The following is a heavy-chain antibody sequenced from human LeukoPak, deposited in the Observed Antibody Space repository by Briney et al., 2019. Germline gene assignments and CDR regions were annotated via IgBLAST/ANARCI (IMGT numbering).Heavy chain of an antibody. CDR2: ISSSSSTI. D-gene: IGHD1-26*01. Sequence: PGGSLRLSCAASGFTFSSYSMNWVRQAPGKGLEWVSYISSSSSTIYYADSVKGRFTISRDNAKNSLYLQMNSLRAEDTAVYYCARDGGVGATPGWIDYWGQGTLVTVSS. CDR3: ARDGGVGATPGWIDY. V-gene: IGHV3-48*01. CDR1: GFTFSSYS. J-gene: IGHJ4*02.